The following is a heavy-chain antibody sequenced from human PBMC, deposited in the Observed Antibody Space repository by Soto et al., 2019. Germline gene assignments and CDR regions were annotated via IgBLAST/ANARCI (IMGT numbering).Heavy chain of an antibody. CDR1: GFTFSSYE. CDR3: ARDWYSSGLYLFYGFDY. V-gene: IGHV3-48*03. J-gene: IGHJ4*02. D-gene: IGHD6-19*01. Sequence: EVQLVESGGGLVQPGGSLRLSCAASGFTFSSYEMNWVRQAPGKGLEWVSYISSSGNTIYYADSVKGRFTISRDNAKTSLYLQMNRLRAEDTAVYYCARDWYSSGLYLFYGFDYWGQGTLVTVSS. CDR2: ISSSGNTI.